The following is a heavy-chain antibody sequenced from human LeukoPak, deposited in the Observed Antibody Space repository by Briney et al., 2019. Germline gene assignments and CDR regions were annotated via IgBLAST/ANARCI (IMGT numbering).Heavy chain of an antibody. V-gene: IGHV4-39*01. Sequence: SETLSLTCTVSGVSISSSSYYWGWIRQPPGKGLEWIGSIYYSGSTYYNSSLKSRITISVDTSKNQFSLKLTSVTAADTAVYYCASDRSGLSFCFWGQGTLVTVSS. CDR1: GVSISSSSYY. D-gene: IGHD3-22*01. J-gene: IGHJ4*02. CDR2: IYYSGST. CDR3: ASDRSGLSFCF.